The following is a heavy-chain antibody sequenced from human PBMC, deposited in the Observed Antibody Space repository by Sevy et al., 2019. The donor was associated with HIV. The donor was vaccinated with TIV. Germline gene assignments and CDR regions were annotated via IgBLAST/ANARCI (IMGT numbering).Heavy chain of an antibody. CDR1: GFTFSKYS. D-gene: IGHD2-8*01. Sequence: GGPLRLSCAASGFTFSKYSMSWVRQPPGKGVEWVSTLSFGCGEINYADSVKGRFTISRDNSKSSVYLQMNNLRPEDTAVYYCAREGCTKPHDYWGQGTLVTVSS. V-gene: IGHV3-23*01. J-gene: IGHJ4*02. CDR3: AREGCTKPHDY. CDR2: LSFGCGEI.